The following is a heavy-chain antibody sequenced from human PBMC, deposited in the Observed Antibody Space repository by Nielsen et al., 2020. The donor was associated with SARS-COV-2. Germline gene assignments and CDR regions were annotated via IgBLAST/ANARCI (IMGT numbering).Heavy chain of an antibody. Sequence: GGSLRLSCAVSGVNVTVNWMSWVRQAPGKGLEWVSSISSSGGSTYYAGSVQGRFTISRDNARNTLYLQLNGLRAEDTGVYYCASRQDGYNYDTHWGQGTRVTVSS. CDR3: ASRQDGYNYDTH. CDR2: ISSSGGST. CDR1: GVNVTVNW. J-gene: IGHJ4*02. D-gene: IGHD5-24*01. V-gene: IGHV3-53*01.